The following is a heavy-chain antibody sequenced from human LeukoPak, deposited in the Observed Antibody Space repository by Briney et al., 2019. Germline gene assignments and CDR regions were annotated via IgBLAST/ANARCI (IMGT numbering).Heavy chain of an antibody. CDR2: IYHSGST. CDR3: ARDQYLAAAHGGGAFDI. D-gene: IGHD6-13*01. Sequence: TPSQTLSLTCTVSGGSISSGGYYWSWIRQPPGKGLEWIGYIYHSGSTYYNPSLKSRVTISVDRSKNQFSLKLSSVTAADTAVYYCARDQYLAAAHGGGAFDIWGQGTMVTVSS. J-gene: IGHJ3*02. V-gene: IGHV4-30-2*01. CDR1: GGSISSGGYY.